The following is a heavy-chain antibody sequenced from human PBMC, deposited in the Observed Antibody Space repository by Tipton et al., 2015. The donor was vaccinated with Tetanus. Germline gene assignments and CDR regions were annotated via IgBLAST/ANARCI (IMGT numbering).Heavy chain of an antibody. CDR1: GFTFSSYA. V-gene: IGHV3-23*01. Sequence: SLRLSCAASGFTFSSYAMSWVRQAPGKGLEWVSAISGSGGSTYYADSVKGRFTISRDNAKNSLYLQMTSLRDEDTAVYYCARGSGAMDSWGQGTLVTVSS. D-gene: IGHD7-27*01. J-gene: IGHJ4*02. CDR2: ISGSGGST. CDR3: ARGSGAMDS.